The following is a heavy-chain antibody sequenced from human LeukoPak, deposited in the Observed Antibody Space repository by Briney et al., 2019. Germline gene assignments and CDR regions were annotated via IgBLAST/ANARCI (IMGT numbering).Heavy chain of an antibody. CDR2: ISSNGGTT. V-gene: IGHV3-64D*09. CDR1: GFTFSSYA. J-gene: IGHJ5*02. CDR3: VRSSASSGPNCFDP. D-gene: IGHD3-10*01. Sequence: GGSLRLSCSTSGFTFSSYAMHWVRQAPGKGLESVSVISSNGGTTYYADSVKGRFTISRDNSKNTLYLQMSSLRTEDTAVYYCVRSSASSGPNCFDPWGQGTLVTVSS.